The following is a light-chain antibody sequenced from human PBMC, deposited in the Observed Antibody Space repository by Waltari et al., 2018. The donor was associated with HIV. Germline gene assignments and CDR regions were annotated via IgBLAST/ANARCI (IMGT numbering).Light chain of an antibody. Sequence: SYELTQPPSVSVSPGQTARITCSGDALPKQYAYWYHQKPGQAPVLVIYKDTERPSGIPERFSGSSSGTTDTLTISGVQAEDEADYYCQSADSSGTWVFGGGTKLTVL. V-gene: IGLV3-25*03. J-gene: IGLJ3*02. CDR2: KDT. CDR1: ALPKQY. CDR3: QSADSSGTWV.